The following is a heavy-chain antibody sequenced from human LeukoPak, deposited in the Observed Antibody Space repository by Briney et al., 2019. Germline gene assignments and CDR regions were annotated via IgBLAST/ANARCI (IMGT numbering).Heavy chain of an antibody. J-gene: IGHJ5*02. V-gene: IGHV3-23*01. CDR2: ISGGGGST. D-gene: IGHD3-10*01. CDR1: GFTLSSYA. Sequence: GGSLRLSCAASGFTLSSYAMSWVRQAPGKGLEWVSVISGGGGSTYYADSVKGRFTISRDNAKNSLYLQMNSLRAEDTAVYYCARDISPMVRGVIGFDPWGQGTLVTVSS. CDR3: ARDISPMVRGVIGFDP.